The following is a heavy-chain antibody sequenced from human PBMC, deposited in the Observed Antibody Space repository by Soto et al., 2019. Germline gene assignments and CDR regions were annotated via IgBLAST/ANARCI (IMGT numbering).Heavy chain of an antibody. CDR2: ISYGGST. Sequence: SETLSLTCTVSGGSISSTSYYWGWVRQPPEKGLEWIGAISYGGSTYHNPSLRSRVTIFVDTSKSQFSLDLTSVTAADTAVYYCARHRRETGTYAQPLDYWGQGTLVTVSS. D-gene: IGHD1-1*01. CDR1: GGSISSTSYY. J-gene: IGHJ4*02. V-gene: IGHV4-39*01. CDR3: ARHRRETGTYAQPLDY.